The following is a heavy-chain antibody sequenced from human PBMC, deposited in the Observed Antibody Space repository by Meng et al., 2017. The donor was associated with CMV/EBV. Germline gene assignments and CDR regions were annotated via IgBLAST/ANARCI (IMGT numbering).Heavy chain of an antibody. CDR3: ARGPEVDYGDYVGLDY. Sequence: QDPGPVPGKPPESLSRPCTVSGASISSYYWSWIRQPAGKGLEWIGRIYTSGSTNYNPSLKSRVTMSVDTSKNQFSLKLSSVTAADTAVYYCARGPEVDYGDYVGLDYWGQGTLVTVSS. D-gene: IGHD4-17*01. CDR2: IYTSGST. J-gene: IGHJ4*02. V-gene: IGHV4-4*07. CDR1: GASISSYY.